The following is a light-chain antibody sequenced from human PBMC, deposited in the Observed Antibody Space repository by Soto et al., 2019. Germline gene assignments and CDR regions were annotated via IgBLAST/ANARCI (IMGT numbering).Light chain of an antibody. CDR2: ATS. CDR3: QQSYNTPRLT. Sequence: DIQLTQSPSSLSASVGDRVTVTCRASQNISRYLNWYQQIPGKAPKLLIYATSSLQSGVPSRFRGSGGGAEFTLTISSLQPEDFAVYYCQQSYNTPRLTFGGGTKLDIK. CDR1: QNISRY. V-gene: IGKV1-39*01. J-gene: IGKJ4*01.